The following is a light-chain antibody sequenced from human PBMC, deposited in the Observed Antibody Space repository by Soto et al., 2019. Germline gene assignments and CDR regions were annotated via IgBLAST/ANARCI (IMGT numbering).Light chain of an antibody. CDR1: SSNIGSNT. V-gene: IGLV1-44*01. CDR3: AAWDDSGV. J-gene: IGLJ3*02. Sequence: QAVVTQPPSASGTPGQRVTISCSGSSSNIGSNTVNWYQQLPGTAPKLLIYSNNQRPSGVPDRFSGSKSGTSASLAISGLQSEDEADYYCAAWDDSGVFGGGTKLTVL. CDR2: SNN.